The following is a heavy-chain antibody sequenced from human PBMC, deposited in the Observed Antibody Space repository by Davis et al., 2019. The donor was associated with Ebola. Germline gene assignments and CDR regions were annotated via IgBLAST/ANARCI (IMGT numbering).Heavy chain of an antibody. J-gene: IGHJ6*02. CDR1: GGSFSGYY. V-gene: IGHV4-34*01. CDR3: ARSPIVVVPAAIVLYYGMDV. D-gene: IGHD2-2*02. CDR2: INHSGST. Sequence: MPSETLSLTCAVYGGSFSGYYWSWIRQPPGKGLEWIGEINHSGSTNYNPSLKSRVTISVDTSKNQFSLKLSSVTAADTAVYYCARSPIVVVPAAIVLYYGMDVWGQGTTVTVSS.